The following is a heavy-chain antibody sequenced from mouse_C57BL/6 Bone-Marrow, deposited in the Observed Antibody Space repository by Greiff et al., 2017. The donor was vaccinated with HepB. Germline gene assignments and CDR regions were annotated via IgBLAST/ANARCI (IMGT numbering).Heavy chain of an antibody. Sequence: QVQLQQPGAELVKPGASVKLSCKASGYTFTSYWMQWVKQRPGQGLEWIGEIDPSDSYTNYNQKFKGKATLTVDTSSSTAYMQLSSLTSEDSAVYYCAETDYYGSSWYFHVWGTGTTVTVSS. V-gene: IGHV1-50*01. CDR1: GYTFTSYW. D-gene: IGHD1-1*01. J-gene: IGHJ1*03. CDR3: AETDYYGSSWYFHV. CDR2: IDPSDSYT.